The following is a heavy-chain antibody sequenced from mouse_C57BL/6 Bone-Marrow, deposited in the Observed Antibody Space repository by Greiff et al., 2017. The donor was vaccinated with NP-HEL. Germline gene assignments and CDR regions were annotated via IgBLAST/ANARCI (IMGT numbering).Heavy chain of an antibody. CDR2: INPYNGGT. CDR1: GYTFTDYY. V-gene: IGHV1-19*01. Sequence: VQLQQSGPVLVKPGASVKMSCKASGYTFTDYYMNWVKQSHGKSLEWIGVINPYNGGTSYNQKFKGKATLTVDKSSSTAYMELNSLTSEDSAVDYCAKRGLPYAMDYWGQGTSVTVSS. CDR3: AKRGLPYAMDY. J-gene: IGHJ4*01. D-gene: IGHD3-1*01.